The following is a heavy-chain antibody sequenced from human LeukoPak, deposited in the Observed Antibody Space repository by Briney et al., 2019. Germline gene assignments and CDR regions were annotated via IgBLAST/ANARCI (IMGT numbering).Heavy chain of an antibody. J-gene: IGHJ4*02. D-gene: IGHD2-15*01. CDR1: GFTFSSYA. V-gene: IGHV3-23*01. CDR2: ISGSGGST. CDR3: AKDLRGSGGREGYFDY. Sequence: QTGGSLRLSCAASGFTFSSYAMSWVRQAPGKGLEWVSAISGSGGSTYYADSVKGRFTISRDNSKNTLYLQMNSLRAEDTAVYYCAKDLRGSGGREGYFDYWGQGTLVTVSS.